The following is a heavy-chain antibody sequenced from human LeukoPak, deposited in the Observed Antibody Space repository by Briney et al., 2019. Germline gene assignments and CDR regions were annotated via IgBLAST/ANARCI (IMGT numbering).Heavy chain of an antibody. V-gene: IGHV1-2*02. Sequence: ASVKVSCKASGYTFTGYYMHWVRQAPGQGLEWMGWINPNSGGTNYAQKFQGRVTMTRDTSISTAYMELSRLRSDDTAVYYCARDPGLWFGASDYMDVWGKGTTVTISS. CDR1: GYTFTGYY. J-gene: IGHJ6*03. CDR3: ARDPGLWFGASDYMDV. D-gene: IGHD3-10*01. CDR2: INPNSGGT.